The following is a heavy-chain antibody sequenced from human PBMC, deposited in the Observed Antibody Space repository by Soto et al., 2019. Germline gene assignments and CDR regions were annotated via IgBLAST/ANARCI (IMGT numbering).Heavy chain of an antibody. V-gene: IGHV3-11*01. CDR1: GFTFSDYY. Sequence: GSLRLTGAASGFTFSDYYMSWIRQAPGKGLEWVSYISSSGSTIYYADSVKVRFTIARDNAKNSLYLQMNSLRAEDTAVYYCARDLEGYDFWSGYYFPGYWGQGTLVTVYS. CDR2: ISSSGSTI. J-gene: IGHJ4*02. D-gene: IGHD3-3*01. CDR3: ARDLEGYDFWSGYYFPGY.